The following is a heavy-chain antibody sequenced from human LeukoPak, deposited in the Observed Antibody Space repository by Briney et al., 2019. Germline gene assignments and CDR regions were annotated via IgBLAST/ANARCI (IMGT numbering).Heavy chain of an antibody. CDR1: GGSISGYY. CDR2: IYYSGST. CDR3: VTEHDWDDFVF. Sequence: SETLSLTCTVSGGSISGYYWSWIRQPPGKGLEWIGYIYYSGSTNYNPSLESRVTISVDTSNNQFSLNLSSVTAADTAVYYCVTEHDWDDFVFWGQGTLVTVSS. J-gene: IGHJ4*02. V-gene: IGHV4-59*01. D-gene: IGHD3-9*01.